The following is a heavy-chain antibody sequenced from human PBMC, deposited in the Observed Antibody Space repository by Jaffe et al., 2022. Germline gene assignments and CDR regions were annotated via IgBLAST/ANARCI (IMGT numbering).Heavy chain of an antibody. Sequence: EVQLVESGGGLVQPGGSLRLSCAASGFTFSSYWMHWVRQAPGKGLVWVSRINSDGSSTSYADSVKGRFTISRDNAKNTLYLQMNSLRAEDTAVYYCAREYYYGSGSYYNVYYYYYMDVWGKGTTVTVSS. CDR3: AREYYYGSGSYYNVYYYYYMDV. J-gene: IGHJ6*03. CDR1: GFTFSSYW. CDR2: INSDGSST. V-gene: IGHV3-74*01. D-gene: IGHD3-10*01.